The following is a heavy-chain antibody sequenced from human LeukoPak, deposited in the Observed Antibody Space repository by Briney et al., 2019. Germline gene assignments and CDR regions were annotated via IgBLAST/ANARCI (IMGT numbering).Heavy chain of an antibody. CDR2: IRSKAYGGTT. CDR3: TRAPQSEENWNYDWYFDL. CDR1: GFTFGDYA. Sequence: PGGSLRLSCTASGFTFGDYAMSWVRQAPGKGLEWVGFIRSKAYGGTTEYAASVKGRFTISRDDSKSIAYLQMNSLKTEDTAVYYCTRAPQSEENWNYDWYFDLWGRGTLVTVSS. J-gene: IGHJ2*01. D-gene: IGHD1-7*01. V-gene: IGHV3-49*04.